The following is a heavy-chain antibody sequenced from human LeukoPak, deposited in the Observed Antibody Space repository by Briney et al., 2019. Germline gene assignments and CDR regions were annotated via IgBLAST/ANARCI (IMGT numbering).Heavy chain of an antibody. CDR2: ISGGGGST. CDR1: GFTFSSYA. CDR3: AKAHKRITMVRGVIYYFDY. V-gene: IGHV3-23*01. J-gene: IGHJ4*02. Sequence: GGSLRLSCAASGFTFSSYAMSWVRQAPGKGLEWVSAISGGGGSTYYADSVKGRFTISRDNSKNTLYLQMNSLRAEDTAVYYCAKAHKRITMVRGVIYYFDYWGQGTLVTVSS. D-gene: IGHD3-10*01.